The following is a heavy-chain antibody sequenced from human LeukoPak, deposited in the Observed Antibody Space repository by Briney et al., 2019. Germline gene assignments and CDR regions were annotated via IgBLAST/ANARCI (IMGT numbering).Heavy chain of an antibody. J-gene: IGHJ6*04. Sequence: ASVKVSCKASGYTFTSYYMHWVRQAPGQGLEWMGIINPSGGSTSYAQKFQGRVTMTRDTSTSTVYMELSSLRSEGTAVYYCARDRRGNYDFWSLTMDVWGKGTTVTVSS. CDR2: INPSGGST. CDR3: ARDRRGNYDFWSLTMDV. D-gene: IGHD3-3*01. V-gene: IGHV1-46*01. CDR1: GYTFTSYY.